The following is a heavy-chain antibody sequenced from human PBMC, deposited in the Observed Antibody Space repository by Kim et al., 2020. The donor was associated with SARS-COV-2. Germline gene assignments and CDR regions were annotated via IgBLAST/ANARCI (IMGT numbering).Heavy chain of an antibody. CDR3: AKDSGGTDAGWFDP. Sequence: GGSLRLSCAASGFTFDDYAMHWVRQAPGKGLEWVSGISWNSGSIGYADSVKGRFTISRDNAKNSLYLQMNSLRAEDTALYYCAKDSGGTDAGWFDPWGQGTLVTVSS. V-gene: IGHV3-9*01. D-gene: IGHD2-15*01. CDR2: ISWNSGSI. J-gene: IGHJ5*02. CDR1: GFTFDDYA.